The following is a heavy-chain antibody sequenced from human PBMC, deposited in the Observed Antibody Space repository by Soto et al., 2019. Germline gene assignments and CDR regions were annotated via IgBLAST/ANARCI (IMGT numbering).Heavy chain of an antibody. D-gene: IGHD1-7*01. CDR2: ISASGDST. CDR3: SKGIGTTRLYSMDV. Sequence: PGGSLRLSCVASGFTFHTYAMNWVRQAPGKGLEWVSGISASGDSTFYADSLKGRFSISRGNSKNTLYLQMNSLRAEDTALYYCSKGIGTTRLYSMDVWGQGTTVTVSS. V-gene: IGHV3-23*01. J-gene: IGHJ6*02. CDR1: GFTFHTYA.